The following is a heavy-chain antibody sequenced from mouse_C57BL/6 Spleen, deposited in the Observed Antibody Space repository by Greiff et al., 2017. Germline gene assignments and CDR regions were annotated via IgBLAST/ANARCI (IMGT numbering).Heavy chain of an antibody. CDR1: GYTFTDYY. CDR3: ARNVYDGYYGGGYYYAMDY. J-gene: IGHJ4*01. D-gene: IGHD2-3*01. Sequence: EVQLQQSGPELVKPGASVKISCKASGYTFTDYYMNWVKQSHGKSLEWIGDINPNNGGTSYNQKFKGKATLTVDKSSSTAYMELRSLTSEDSAVYYCARNVYDGYYGGGYYYAMDYWGQGTSVTVSS. V-gene: IGHV1-26*01. CDR2: INPNNGGT.